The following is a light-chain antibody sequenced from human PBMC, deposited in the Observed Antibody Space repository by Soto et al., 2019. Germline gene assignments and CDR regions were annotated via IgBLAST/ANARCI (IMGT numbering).Light chain of an antibody. V-gene: IGKV3-20*01. CDR2: GAS. CDR1: QSVSRSY. J-gene: IGKJ4*01. CDR3: QQYGSSPDT. Sequence: EIVLTQSPGTLSLSPGERATLSCRASQSVSRSYLAWYQQKPGQAPRLLIYGASSRATGIPDRFSGSGSGTDFTLTISRLEPEDFAVYYCQQYGSSPDTFGGGTKVEIK.